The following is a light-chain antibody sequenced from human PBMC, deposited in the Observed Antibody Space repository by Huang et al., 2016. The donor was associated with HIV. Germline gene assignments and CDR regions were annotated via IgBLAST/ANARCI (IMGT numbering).Light chain of an antibody. V-gene: IGKV3-20*01. CDR3: QQYGSSPET. CDR2: GGN. CDR1: QKVSGNY. J-gene: IGKJ1*01. Sequence: EIVLTQTPDTLSLSPGQRATLACRASQKVSGNYLAWYQQKFGQAPRLLIYGGNRRATGISVRFSGSGSGTDFTLSIGGLESGDLAIYYCQQYGSSPETFGQGTKVEI.